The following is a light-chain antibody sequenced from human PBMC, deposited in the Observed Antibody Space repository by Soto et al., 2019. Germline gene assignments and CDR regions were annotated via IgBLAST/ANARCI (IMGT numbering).Light chain of an antibody. V-gene: IGKV3-15*01. CDR2: GAS. Sequence: DILMTQSPATLPASPGERATLSCRASQSVGDNLAWYQKKPGQAPRLLIYGASTRATGIPARFSGSGSGTEFTLTISSLQSEDLGVYYCQQYNNGPPVTFGQGTKLEI. CDR3: QQYNNGPPVT. J-gene: IGKJ2*01. CDR1: QSVGDN.